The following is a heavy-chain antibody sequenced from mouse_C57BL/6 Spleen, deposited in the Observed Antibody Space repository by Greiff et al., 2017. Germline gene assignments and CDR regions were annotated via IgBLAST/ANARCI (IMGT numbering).Heavy chain of an antibody. CDR1: GYTFTSYW. D-gene: IGHD3-2*02. CDR2: IDPSDSYT. V-gene: IGHV1-59*01. Sequence: QVQLQQPGAELVRPGTSVKLSCKASGYTFTSYWMHWVKQRPGQGLEWIGVIDPSDSYTNYNQKFKGKATLTVDTSSSTAYMQLSSLTSEDSADYYCARWGSSGHYYAMDYWGQGTSVTVSS. CDR3: ARWGSSGHYYAMDY. J-gene: IGHJ4*01.